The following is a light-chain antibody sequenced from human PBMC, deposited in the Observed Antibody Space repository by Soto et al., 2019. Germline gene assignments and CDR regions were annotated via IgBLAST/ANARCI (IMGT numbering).Light chain of an antibody. CDR2: AAS. J-gene: IGKJ3*01. Sequence: EIVLTQSPGTLSLSPGERATLSCRASQSVSTNSLVWYQQKPGQAPRLLIYAASNRATGIPDRFSGSGSGTDFTLTISRVEPEDFAVYYCQQYQHGASPLFTFGPGTKVDI. CDR3: QQYQHGASPLFT. V-gene: IGKV3-20*01. CDR1: QSVSTNS.